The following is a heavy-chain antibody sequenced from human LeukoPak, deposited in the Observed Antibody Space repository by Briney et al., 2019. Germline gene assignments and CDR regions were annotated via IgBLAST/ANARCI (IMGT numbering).Heavy chain of an antibody. V-gene: IGHV3-48*03. D-gene: IGHD3-10*01. Sequence: GGSLRLSCAASEFTFSSYEMNWVRQAQGKGLEWVSSISSSATTMYYADSVKGRFTISRDNAKNSLYLQMNSLRAEDTALYYCARQMVRAYYYGMDVWGQGTTVSVSS. J-gene: IGHJ6*02. CDR2: ISSSATTM. CDR1: EFTFSSYE. CDR3: ARQMVRAYYYGMDV.